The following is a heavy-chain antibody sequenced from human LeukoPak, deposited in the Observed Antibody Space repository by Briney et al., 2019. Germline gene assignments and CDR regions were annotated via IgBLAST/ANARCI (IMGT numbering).Heavy chain of an antibody. D-gene: IGHD2-2*02. CDR1: GFTVSHNY. V-gene: IGHV3-53*01. CDR2: IYSGGST. CDR3: ARVVPAAIGLNWFDP. J-gene: IGHJ5*02. Sequence: GGSLRLSCAASGFTVSHNYMSWVRQAPGKGLEWVSLIYSGGSTYYADSVTGRFTISRDNSKNTLYLQMNSLRVEDTAVYYCARVVPAAIGLNWFDPGGQGTLVTVSS.